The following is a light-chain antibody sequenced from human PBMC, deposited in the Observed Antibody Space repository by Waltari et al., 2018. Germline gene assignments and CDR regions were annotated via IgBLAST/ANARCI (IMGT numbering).Light chain of an antibody. CDR3: QQYNSYLWT. CDR1: QSISSW. V-gene: IGKV1-5*03. J-gene: IGKJ1*01. CDR2: KAS. Sequence: DIQMTQSPSTLSASVGDRVTITCRASQSISSWLAWYQQKPGKAPKLLIYKASSLASGVPSRFSGSGSGTEFTLTISSLQPDDLATYYCQQYNSYLWTFGQGTKVEIK.